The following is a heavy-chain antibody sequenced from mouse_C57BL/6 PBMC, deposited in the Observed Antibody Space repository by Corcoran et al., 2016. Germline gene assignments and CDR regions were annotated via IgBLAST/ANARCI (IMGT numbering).Heavy chain of an antibody. CDR2: IYPNNGGN. J-gene: IGHJ4*01. Sequence: EVQLQQSGPELVKPGASVKMSCKASGYTFTDYYMPWVKQSHGKRLEWIGYIYPNNGGNGYNQKFKGKATWTVDKSSSTAFMELRILTSEDSAVYDCARDYEYDGAMDYWGQGTSVTVSS. CDR3: ARDYEYDGAMDY. CDR1: GYTFTDYY. V-gene: IGHV1-34*01. D-gene: IGHD2-4*01.